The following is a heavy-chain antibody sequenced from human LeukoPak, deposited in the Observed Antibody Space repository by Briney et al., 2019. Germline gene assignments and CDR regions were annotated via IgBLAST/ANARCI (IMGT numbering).Heavy chain of an antibody. V-gene: IGHV1-2*02. CDR2: INPNSGGT. D-gene: IGHD1-26*01. J-gene: IGHJ3*02. Sequence: ASVKVSCKASEYTFTGYYMHWVRQAPGQGLEWMGWINPNSGGTNYAQKFQGRVTMTRDTSISTAYMELSRLRSDDTAVYYCARASPPLLSGAFDIWGQGTMVTVSS. CDR1: EYTFTGYY. CDR3: ARASPPLLSGAFDI.